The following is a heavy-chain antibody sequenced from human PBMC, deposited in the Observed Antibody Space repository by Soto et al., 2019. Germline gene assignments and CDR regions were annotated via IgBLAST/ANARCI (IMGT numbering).Heavy chain of an antibody. CDR1: GGSISSGGYS. CDR3: ARGSVVTMVRGVIWFDP. D-gene: IGHD3-10*01. V-gene: IGHV4-30-2*01. CDR2: IYHSGST. J-gene: IGHJ5*02. Sequence: SETLSLTCAVSGGSISSGGYSWSWIRQPPGKGLEWIGSIYHSGSTYYNPSLKSRVTISVDRSKNQFSLKLSSVTAADTAVYYCARGSVVTMVRGVIWFDPWGQGTLVTVSS.